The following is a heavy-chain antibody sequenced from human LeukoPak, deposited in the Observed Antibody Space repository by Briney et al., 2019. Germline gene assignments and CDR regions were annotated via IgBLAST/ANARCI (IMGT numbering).Heavy chain of an antibody. V-gene: IGHV3-64*01. J-gene: IGHJ3*02. CDR3: ARSSKFVLDAFDI. D-gene: IGHD2-8*02. CDR1: GFTFSSYA. CDR2: ISSNGGST. Sequence: GGSLRLSCAASGFTFSSYAMHWVRQAPGKGLEYASAISSNGGSTYYANSVKGRFTISRDNSKNTLYLQMGSLRAEDMAVYYCARSSKFVLDAFDIWGQGTMVTVSS.